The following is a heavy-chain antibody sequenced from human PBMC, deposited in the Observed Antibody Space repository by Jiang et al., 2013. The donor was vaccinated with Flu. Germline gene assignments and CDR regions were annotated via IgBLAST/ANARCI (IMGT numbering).Heavy chain of an antibody. Sequence: LLKPSETLSLTCTVSGGSISSSSYYWGWIRQPPGKGLEWIGSIYYSGSTYYNPSLKSRVTISVDTSKNQFSLKLSSVTAADTAVYYCARVESDLGFDYWGQGTLVTVSS. V-gene: IGHV4-39*01. J-gene: IGHJ4*02. CDR2: IYYSGST. D-gene: IGHD3-16*01. CDR1: GGSISSSSYY. CDR3: ARVESDLGFDY.